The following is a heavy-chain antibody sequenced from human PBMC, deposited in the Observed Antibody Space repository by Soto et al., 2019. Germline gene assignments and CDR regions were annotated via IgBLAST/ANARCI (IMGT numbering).Heavy chain of an antibody. CDR1: GFSFDDYS. D-gene: IGHD3-16*01. Sequence: PGGSLRLSCGASGFSFDDYSMNWVRQAPGKGLEWVSYIFSRGTATYYADSVKGRFTFSRHAGTNSAFLQMDSLRAEDTALYYCVRAECPTCYGFQHWGQGTLVTVSS. CDR2: IFSRGTAT. V-gene: IGHV3-48*01. CDR3: VRAECPTCYGFQH. J-gene: IGHJ1*01.